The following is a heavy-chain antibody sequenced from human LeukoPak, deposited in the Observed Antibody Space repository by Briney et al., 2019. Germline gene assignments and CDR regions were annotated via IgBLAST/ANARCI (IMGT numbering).Heavy chain of an antibody. D-gene: IGHD3-22*01. CDR2: IXYSGST. V-gene: IGHV4-39*01. Sequence: SETLSLTCTVSGGSISSSSYYWGWIRQPPGKGLEWIGSIXYSGSTYYNPSLKSRVTISVDTSKNQFSLKLSSVTAADTAVYYCASQYYYDSSGYYYYFDYWGQGTLVTVSS. CDR3: ASQYYYDSSGYYYYFDY. CDR1: GGSISSSSYY. J-gene: IGHJ4*02.